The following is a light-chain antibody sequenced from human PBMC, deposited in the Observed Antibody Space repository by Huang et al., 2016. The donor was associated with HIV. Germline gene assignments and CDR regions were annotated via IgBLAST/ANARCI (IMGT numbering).Light chain of an antibody. CDR1: QRVSSRY. V-gene: IGKV3-20*01. Sequence: EIVLTQSPGTLSLSPGERATLSCRASQRVSSRYLAWYQQKPGQTPRLLIYHASNRATGIPDRFSGSGAETEFTLTISRLEPEDFAVYFCQQYDTSPFTFGGGTKVEIK. CDR2: HAS. CDR3: QQYDTSPFT. J-gene: IGKJ4*01.